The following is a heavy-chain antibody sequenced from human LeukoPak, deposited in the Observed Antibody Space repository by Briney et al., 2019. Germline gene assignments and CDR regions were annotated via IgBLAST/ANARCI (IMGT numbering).Heavy chain of an antibody. CDR3: AKSGTYSSSSGYIDS. CDR2: ISWNSRNT. Sequence: PGGSLRLSCAASRFTFDGDAMHWVRQAPGKGLEWVSSISWNSRNTDYAASVKGRFTISRDNAKKSLHLQMNSLRAEDTALYYCAKSGTYSSSSGYIDSWGQGTLVTVSS. D-gene: IGHD6-6*01. J-gene: IGHJ4*02. V-gene: IGHV3-9*01. CDR1: RFTFDGDA.